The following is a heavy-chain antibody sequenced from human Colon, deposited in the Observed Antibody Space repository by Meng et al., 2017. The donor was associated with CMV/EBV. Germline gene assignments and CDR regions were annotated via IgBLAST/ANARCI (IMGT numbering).Heavy chain of an antibody. CDR2: INPNMGGP. V-gene: IGHV1-2*02. CDR3: ARAGDDYFDL. Sequence: ASVKVSCKASGYTFTGYKIHWVRQAPGQGLEWMGWINPNMGGPTYAQKFKGRVTVTRDTSISTVYMELNSLTSDDTVVYYCARAGDDYFDLWGQGTLVTVSS. D-gene: IGHD5-24*01. CDR1: GYTFTGYK. J-gene: IGHJ4*02.